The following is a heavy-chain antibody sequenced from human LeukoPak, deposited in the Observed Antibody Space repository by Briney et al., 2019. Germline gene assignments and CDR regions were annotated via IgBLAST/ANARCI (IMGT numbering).Heavy chain of an antibody. D-gene: IGHD6-13*01. CDR1: GFTFSSYS. CDR2: ISSSSSTI. J-gene: IGHJ5*02. CDR3: ARVGLLGSSFWDWFDP. V-gene: IGHV3-48*01. Sequence: GGSLRLSCAASGFTFSSYSMNWVRQAPGKGLEWVSYISSSSSTIYYADSVKGRFTISRDNAKNSLYLQMNSLRAEDTAVYYCARVGLLGSSFWDWFDPWGQGTLVTVSS.